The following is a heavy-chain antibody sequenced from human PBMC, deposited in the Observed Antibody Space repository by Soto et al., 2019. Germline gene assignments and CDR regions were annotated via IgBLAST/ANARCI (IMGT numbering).Heavy chain of an antibody. CDR2: IKSKTDGGTT. J-gene: IGHJ4*02. D-gene: IGHD5-18*01. Sequence: EVQLVESGGGLVKPGGSLRLSCAASGFTFSNAWMSWVRQAPGKGLEWVGRIKSKTDGGTTDYAAPVKGRFTISRDDSKNTLYLQMNSLKTEDTAVYHCTTDLSKLWLRWFSDYWGQGTLVTVSS. CDR3: TTDLSKLWLRWFSDY. V-gene: IGHV3-15*01. CDR1: GFTFSNAW.